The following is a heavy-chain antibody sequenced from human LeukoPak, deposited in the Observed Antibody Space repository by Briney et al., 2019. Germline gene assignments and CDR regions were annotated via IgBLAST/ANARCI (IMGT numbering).Heavy chain of an antibody. V-gene: IGHV4-39*01. CDR2: IYYSGST. Sequence: SETLSLTCTVSGGSISSSSYYWGWIRQPPGKGLEWIGSIYYSGSTYYNPSPKSRVTISVDTSKNQFSLKLSSVTAADTAVYYCARRSGSYSYYWFDPWGQGTLVTVSS. J-gene: IGHJ5*02. D-gene: IGHD1-26*01. CDR1: GGSISSSSYY. CDR3: ARRSGSYSYYWFDP.